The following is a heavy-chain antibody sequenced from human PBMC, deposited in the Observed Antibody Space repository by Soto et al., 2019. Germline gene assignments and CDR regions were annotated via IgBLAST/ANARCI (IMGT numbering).Heavy chain of an antibody. J-gene: IGHJ5*02. CDR1: GDSVSSNSAA. Sequence: SQTLSLTCAISGDSVSSNSAAWNWIRQSPSRGLEWLGRTYYRSKWYNDYAVSVKSRITINPDTSKNQFSLQLNSVTPEDTAVYYCAREVGYSSGWSGWFDPWGQGTLVTVSS. CDR3: AREVGYSSGWSGWFDP. D-gene: IGHD6-19*01. CDR2: TYYRSKWYN. V-gene: IGHV6-1*01.